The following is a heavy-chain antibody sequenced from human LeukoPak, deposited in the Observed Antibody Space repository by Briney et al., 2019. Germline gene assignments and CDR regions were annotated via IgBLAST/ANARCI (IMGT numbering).Heavy chain of an antibody. CDR1: GFTFSSYW. CDR3: AKGARLRLGEDFDY. Sequence: PGGALRLSCAASGFTFSSYWMHWIRQAPGKGLVWVSRINSDGSSTSYADSVKGRFTISRDNAKNTLYLQMNSLRAEDTAVYYCAKGARLRLGEDFDYWGQGTLVTVSS. CDR2: INSDGSST. J-gene: IGHJ4*02. V-gene: IGHV3-74*01. D-gene: IGHD3-16*01.